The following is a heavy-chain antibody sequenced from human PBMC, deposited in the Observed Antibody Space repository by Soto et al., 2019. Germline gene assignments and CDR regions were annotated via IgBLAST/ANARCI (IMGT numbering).Heavy chain of an antibody. CDR3: ARGSIAVAGLDY. CDR1: GYTFTSYD. J-gene: IGHJ4*02. CDR2: MSPNSGNT. D-gene: IGHD6-19*01. Sequence: QVHLVQSGAEVKKPGASVKVSCKASGYTFTSYDINWVRQATGQGLEWMGWMSPNSGNTGYAQKFQGRVTMTRDTSVSTGYMELSSLRSEDTAVYYCARGSIAVAGLDYWGQGALVTVSS. V-gene: IGHV1-8*01.